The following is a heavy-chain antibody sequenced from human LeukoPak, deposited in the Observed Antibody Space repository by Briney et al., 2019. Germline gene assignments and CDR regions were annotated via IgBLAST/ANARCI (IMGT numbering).Heavy chain of an antibody. CDR1: GGSISSYY. CDR2: IYYSGST. V-gene: IGHV4-59*08. Sequence: SETLSLTCTVSGGSISSYYWSWIRQPPGKGLEWIGYIYYSGSTNYNPSLKSRVTISVDTSKNQFSLKLSSVTAADTAVYYCARQMEFGELRDWGQGTLVTVPS. J-gene: IGHJ4*02. D-gene: IGHD3-10*01. CDR3: ARQMEFGELRD.